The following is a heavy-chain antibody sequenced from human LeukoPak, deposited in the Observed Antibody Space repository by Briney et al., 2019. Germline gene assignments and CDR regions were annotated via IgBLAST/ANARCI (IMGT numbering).Heavy chain of an antibody. D-gene: IGHD6-19*01. CDR3: ARDGGPVAGNY. Sequence: PGGSLRLSCAPSGFTFSIYSMNWVRKAPGKRLEWVSSISSSSSYIYYADSVKGRFTISRDNDKNSLYLQMNSLRAEDTAVYYCARDGGPVAGNYWGQGTLVTVSS. J-gene: IGHJ4*02. CDR1: GFTFSIYS. CDR2: ISSSSSYI. V-gene: IGHV3-21*01.